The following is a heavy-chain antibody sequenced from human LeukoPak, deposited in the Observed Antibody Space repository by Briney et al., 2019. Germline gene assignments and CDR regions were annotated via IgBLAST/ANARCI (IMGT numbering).Heavy chain of an antibody. CDR1: GGTFSSYA. CDR2: IIPIFGTA. V-gene: IGHV1-69*13. Sequence: SVKVSCKASGGTFSSYAISWVRQAPGQGLEWMGGIIPIFGTANYAQKFQGRVTITADESTSTAYMELGSLRSEDTAVYYCARDLYSSGWSFDYWGQGTLVTVSS. D-gene: IGHD6-19*01. J-gene: IGHJ4*02. CDR3: ARDLYSSGWSFDY.